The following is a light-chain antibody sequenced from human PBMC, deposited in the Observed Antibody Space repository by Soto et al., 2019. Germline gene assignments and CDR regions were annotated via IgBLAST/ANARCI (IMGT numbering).Light chain of an antibody. CDR1: QSVGTD. V-gene: IGKV3-15*01. Sequence: IVMTQSPATLSVSPGARATLSCRASQSVGTDLAWYQQKPGQAPRRLIYGASTRATGIPVRFSGSGSGTEFTLTINSLQSEDLAVYYCHQYNDWPRFTFGPGTKVEIK. J-gene: IGKJ3*01. CDR2: GAS. CDR3: HQYNDWPRFT.